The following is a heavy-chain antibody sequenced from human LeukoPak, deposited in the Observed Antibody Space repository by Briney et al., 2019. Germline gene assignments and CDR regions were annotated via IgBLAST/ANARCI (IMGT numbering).Heavy chain of an antibody. D-gene: IGHD5-18*01. CDR3: ARVHTASALRKNFDY. CDR2: ISAYNGNT. Sequence: ASVKVSCKASGYTFTSYGISWVRQAPGQGLEWMGWISAYNGNTNYAQKLQGRVTMTTDTSTSTAYMELRSLRSDDTAVYYCARVHTASALRKNFDYWGQGTLVTVSS. J-gene: IGHJ4*02. CDR1: GYTFTSYG. V-gene: IGHV1-18*01.